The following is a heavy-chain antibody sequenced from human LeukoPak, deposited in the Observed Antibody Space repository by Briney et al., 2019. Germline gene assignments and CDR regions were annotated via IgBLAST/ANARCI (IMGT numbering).Heavy chain of an antibody. Sequence: PGGSLRLSCAASGFTFDDYAMHWVRQAPGKGLEWVSGISWNSGSIGYADSVKGRFTISRDNAKNSLYLQMNSLRAEDTALYYCAKDNYYDSGGYLDYWGQGTLVTVSS. D-gene: IGHD3-22*01. J-gene: IGHJ4*02. CDR1: GFTFDDYA. CDR3: AKDNYYDSGGYLDY. V-gene: IGHV3-9*01. CDR2: ISWNSGSI.